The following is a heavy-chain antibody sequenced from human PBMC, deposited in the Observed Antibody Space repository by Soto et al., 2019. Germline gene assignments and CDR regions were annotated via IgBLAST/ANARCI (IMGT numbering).Heavy chain of an antibody. CDR3: GRRYSGYGDY. Sequence: SETLSLTCTVSGGSITSYYWSWIRQPPGKGLEWIGYIYFSGSANYNPSLKSRVTISVDTSKNQFSLKLSSVTAADTAVYYCGRRYSGYGDYWGRGTRVTVSS. J-gene: IGHJ4*02. CDR1: GGSITSYY. D-gene: IGHD5-12*01. CDR2: IYFSGSA. V-gene: IGHV4-59*08.